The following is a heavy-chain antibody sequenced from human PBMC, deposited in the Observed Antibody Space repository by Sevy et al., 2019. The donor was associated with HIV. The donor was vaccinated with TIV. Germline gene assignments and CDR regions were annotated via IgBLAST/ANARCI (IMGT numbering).Heavy chain of an antibody. CDR3: AKRRVQSGRSGGGANYGMDV. CDR1: GFPFSSYA. D-gene: IGHD2-8*02. Sequence: GGSLRLSCAASGFPFSSYAMSWVRQAPGKGLEWVSTLIGGGSRTYYADSVTGRFIISRDNSRNTLYLKMNNLRAEDTAIYYCAKRRVQSGRSGGGANYGMDVCGRGTTVTVSS. V-gene: IGHV3-23*01. J-gene: IGHJ6*02. CDR2: LIGGGSRT.